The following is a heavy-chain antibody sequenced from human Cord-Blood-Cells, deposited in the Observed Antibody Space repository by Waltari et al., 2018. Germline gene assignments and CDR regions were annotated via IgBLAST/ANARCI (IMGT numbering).Heavy chain of an antibody. V-gene: IGHV3-30*18. D-gene: IGHD2-15*01. J-gene: IGHJ4*02. CDR3: AKAEVAALDY. Sequence: QVQLVESGPGAVQAAPYLRLTGAGSGFALCRDAVRWVRQAPGEGLEWVAVVSYDGSNKYYAGSVKGRFTIARDNSKNTLYLQMNSLRAEDTAVYYCAKAEVAALDYWGQGTLVTVSS. CDR1: GFALCRDA. CDR2: VSYDGSNK.